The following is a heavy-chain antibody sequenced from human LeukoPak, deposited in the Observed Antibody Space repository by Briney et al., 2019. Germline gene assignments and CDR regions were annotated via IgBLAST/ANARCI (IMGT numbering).Heavy chain of an antibody. Sequence: GASVKVSCKASGYTFIGYYMHWVRQAPGQGLERMGWINLNSGGTKYAQKFQGRVTMTRDTSITTAYMELSRLRSDDTAVYYCARDSAAAGGLSFDYWGQGTLATVSS. CDR1: GYTFIGYY. J-gene: IGHJ4*02. CDR2: INLNSGGT. V-gene: IGHV1-2*02. CDR3: ARDSAAAGGLSFDY. D-gene: IGHD6-13*01.